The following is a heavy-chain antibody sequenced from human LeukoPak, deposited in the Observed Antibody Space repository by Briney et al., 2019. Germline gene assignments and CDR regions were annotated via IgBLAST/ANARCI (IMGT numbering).Heavy chain of an antibody. CDR3: ARTYYYDSSGIYNWFDP. Sequence: ASVKVSCKASGYTFTSYYMHWVRQAPGQGLEWMGIINPSGGSTSYAQKFQGRVTMTRDTSISTAYMELSRLRSDDTAVYYCARTYYYDSSGIYNWFDPWGQGTLVTVSS. CDR1: GYTFTSYY. D-gene: IGHD3-22*01. CDR2: INPSGGST. V-gene: IGHV1-46*01. J-gene: IGHJ5*02.